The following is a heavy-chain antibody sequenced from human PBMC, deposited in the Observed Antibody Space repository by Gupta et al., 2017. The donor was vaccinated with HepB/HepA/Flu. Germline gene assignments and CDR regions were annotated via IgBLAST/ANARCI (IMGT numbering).Heavy chain of an antibody. J-gene: IGHJ4*02. CDR3: AKRDCGSTTCLFDY. CDR2: ISGSGGST. CDR1: GFSFSSYA. Sequence: EVQLLESGGGLVQPGGSLRLSCAASGFSFSSYAMSWARQAPGKGLEWVSAISGSGGSTFYADSVKGRFTISRDNSKNTLYLQMNSLRADDTAVYYCAKRDCGSTTCLFDYWGQGTLVTVSS. V-gene: IGHV3-23*01. D-gene: IGHD2-2*01.